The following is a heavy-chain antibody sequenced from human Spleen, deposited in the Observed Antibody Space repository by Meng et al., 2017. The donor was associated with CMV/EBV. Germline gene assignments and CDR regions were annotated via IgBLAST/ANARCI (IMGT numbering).Heavy chain of an antibody. V-gene: IGHV1-18*01. D-gene: IGHD2-15*01. CDR2: ISAYNGNT. CDR1: GYTFTSYG. Sequence: ASGYTFTSYGISWVRQAPGQGLEWMGWISAYNGNTNYAQKLQGRATMTTDTSTSTAYMELRSLRSDDTAVYYCARDRAVVANNWFDPWGQGTLVTVSS. J-gene: IGHJ5*02. CDR3: ARDRAVVANNWFDP.